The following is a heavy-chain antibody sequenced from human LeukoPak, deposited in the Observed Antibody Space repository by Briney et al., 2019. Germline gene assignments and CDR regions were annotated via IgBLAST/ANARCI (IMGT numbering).Heavy chain of an antibody. CDR3: ARDSNTYYTFYYGMDV. CDR1: GFTFSSYS. D-gene: IGHD1-26*01. J-gene: IGHJ6*02. CDR2: ISSSSSYI. Sequence: PGGSLRLSCAASGFTFSSYSMNWVRQAPGKGPEWVSSISSSSSYIYYADSVKGRFTISRDNAKNSLYLQMNSLRAEDTTVYYCARDSNTYYTFYYGMDVWGQGTTVTVSS. V-gene: IGHV3-21*01.